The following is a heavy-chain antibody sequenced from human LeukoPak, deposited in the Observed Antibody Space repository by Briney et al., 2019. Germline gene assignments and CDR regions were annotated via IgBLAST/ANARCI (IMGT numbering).Heavy chain of an antibody. Sequence: ASVKVSCKASGYTFTSYGISWVRQAPGQGLEWMGWISAYNGNTNYAQKLQGRVTMTTDTSTSTAYMELRSLRSDDTAMYYCARGAHYYDSSGYYWFDYWGQGTLVTVSS. V-gene: IGHV1-18*01. J-gene: IGHJ4*02. D-gene: IGHD3-22*01. CDR3: ARGAHYYDSSGYYWFDY. CDR2: ISAYNGNT. CDR1: GYTFTSYG.